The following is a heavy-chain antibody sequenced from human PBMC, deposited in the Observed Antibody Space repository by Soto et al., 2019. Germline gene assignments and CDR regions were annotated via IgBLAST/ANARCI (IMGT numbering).Heavy chain of an antibody. CDR2: IIPIFGTA. D-gene: IGHD2-2*01. V-gene: IGHV1-69*01. Sequence: QVQLVQSGAEVKKPGSSVKVSCKASGGTFSSYAISWVRQAPGQGLEWMGGIIPIFGTANYAQKFQGRVTITADESTSTAYMELSSLRSEDTAVYYCARGFGYCSSTSCGWVDACDIWGQGTMVTVSS. CDR3: ARGFGYCSSTSCGWVDACDI. CDR1: GGTFSSYA. J-gene: IGHJ3*02.